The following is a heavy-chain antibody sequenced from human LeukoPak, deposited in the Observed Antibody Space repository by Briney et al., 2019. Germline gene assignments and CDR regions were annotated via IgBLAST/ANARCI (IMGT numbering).Heavy chain of an antibody. CDR1: GYSFTSYW. J-gene: IGHJ4*02. V-gene: IGHV5-51*01. Sequence: GESLKISCKGSGYSFTSYWIGWVRQMPGKGLEWMGIIYPGDSDTRYSPSFQGQVTVSADKSISTAYLQWSSLKASDTAMYHCVRYIAAAGTATYYFDYWGQGTLVTVSS. D-gene: IGHD6-13*01. CDR2: IYPGDSDT. CDR3: VRYIAAAGTATYYFDY.